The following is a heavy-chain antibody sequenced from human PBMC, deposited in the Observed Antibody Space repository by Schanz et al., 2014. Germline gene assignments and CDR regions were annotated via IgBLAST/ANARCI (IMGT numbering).Heavy chain of an antibody. V-gene: IGHV1-46*02. CDR2: IRPSTGRT. D-gene: IGHD3-10*02. Sequence: EMREPGASVQVSCKASGYTFNNYYRHWVRQAPGQRPEWLGVIRPSTGRTTYAPKCQDRVCSTRDTSMTTVYIDQSSLRSEDTDIYSWAGPGPHYVLNWLHTWGKGSLIVVFS. J-gene: IGHJ5*02. CDR1: GYTFNNYY. CDR3: AGPGPHYVLNWLHT.